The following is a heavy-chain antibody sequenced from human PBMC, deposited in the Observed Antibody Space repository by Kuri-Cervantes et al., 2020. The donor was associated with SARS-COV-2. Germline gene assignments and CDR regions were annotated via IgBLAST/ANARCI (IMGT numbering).Heavy chain of an antibody. J-gene: IGHJ4*02. D-gene: IGHD2-2*01. CDR1: GXTXSSYX. Sequence: AXGXTXSSYXMXXVRQAPGKGXXWVAXIKQEGSEXXYVDSVKXXXTISRDNAKNXLYLQXNSLRAEDTXXYYCXXEGFQYQLLXXAYFDYWGQGTLVTVSS. V-gene: IGHV3-7*02. CDR3: XXEGFQYQLLXXAYFDY. CDR2: IKQEGSEX.